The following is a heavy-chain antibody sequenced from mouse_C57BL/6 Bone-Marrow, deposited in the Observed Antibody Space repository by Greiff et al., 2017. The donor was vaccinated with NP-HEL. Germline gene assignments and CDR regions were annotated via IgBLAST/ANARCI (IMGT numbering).Heavy chain of an antibody. CDR3: ARPNWAWFAY. CDR1: GFTFSDYG. V-gene: IGHV5-17*01. Sequence: EVKLMESGGGLVKPGGSLKLSCAASGFTFSDYGMHWVRQAPEKGLEWVAYISSGSSTIYYADTVKGRFTISRDNAKNTLFLQMTSLRSEDTAMYYCARPNWAWFAYWGQVTLVTVSA. D-gene: IGHD4-1*01. J-gene: IGHJ3*01. CDR2: ISSGSSTI.